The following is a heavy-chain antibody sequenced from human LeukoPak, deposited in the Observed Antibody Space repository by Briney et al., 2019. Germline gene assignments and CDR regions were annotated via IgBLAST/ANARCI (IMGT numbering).Heavy chain of an antibody. D-gene: IGHD2-2*01. CDR1: GGSISSYY. CDR2: IYSSGST. V-gene: IGHV4-4*07. CDR3: AREATPPLPAAMLSGFDP. Sequence: SETLSLTCTVSGGSISSYYWSWIWQPTGKGLEWIGRIYSSGSTDYNPSLKSRVSMSVDTSKNQFSLRLSSVTAADTAVYFCAREATPPLPAAMLSGFDPWGQGTLVTVSS. J-gene: IGHJ5*02.